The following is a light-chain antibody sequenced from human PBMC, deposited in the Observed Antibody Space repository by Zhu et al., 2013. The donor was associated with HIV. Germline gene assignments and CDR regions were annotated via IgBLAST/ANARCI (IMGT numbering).Light chain of an antibody. CDR3: QSYDSSLRRV. J-gene: IGLJ1*01. V-gene: IGLV2-8*01. Sequence: QSALTQPPSASGSPGQSVTTSCTGTSSDVGGYNYVSWYQQHPGKAPKLMIYEVSERPSGVPDRFSGSKSGNMASLTVSGLQAEDEGDYYCQSYDSSLRRVFGTGTKVTVL. CDR2: EVS. CDR1: SSDVGGYNY.